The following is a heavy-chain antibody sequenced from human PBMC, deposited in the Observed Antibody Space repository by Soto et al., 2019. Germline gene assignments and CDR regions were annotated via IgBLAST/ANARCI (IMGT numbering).Heavy chain of an antibody. D-gene: IGHD2-21*01. CDR2: IYPGDSDT. Sequence: GESLKISCKGSGYSFTSYWIGWVRQMPGKGLEWMGIIYPGDSDTRYSPSFQGQVAISADKSISTAYLQWSSLKASDTAMYYCARHSHRAYCGGDCYPNFDYWGQGTLVTVSS. CDR3: ARHSHRAYCGGDCYPNFDY. V-gene: IGHV5-51*01. CDR1: GYSFTSYW. J-gene: IGHJ4*02.